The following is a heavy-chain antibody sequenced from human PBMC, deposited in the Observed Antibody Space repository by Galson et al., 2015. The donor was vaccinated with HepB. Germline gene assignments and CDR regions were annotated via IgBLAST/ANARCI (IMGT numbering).Heavy chain of an antibody. V-gene: IGHV4-30-4*01. J-gene: IGHJ3*02. CDR1: GGSICSGGYY. Sequence: TLSLTCAVSGGSICSGGYYWTWIRQPPGKGLEWIGNIYYSGSTYYNPSLKSRLAISTDTSKNQFSLKLNAVTAADTAVYFCARGRGFKFGYSFDIWGPGTMVTVSS. CDR3: ARGRGFKFGYSFDI. CDR2: IYYSGST. D-gene: IGHD3-22*01.